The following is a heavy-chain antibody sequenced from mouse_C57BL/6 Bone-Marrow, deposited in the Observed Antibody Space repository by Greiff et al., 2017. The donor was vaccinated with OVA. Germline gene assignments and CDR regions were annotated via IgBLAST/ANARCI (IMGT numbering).Heavy chain of an antibody. D-gene: IGHD2-2*01. CDR1: GFTFSSYA. Sequence: EVQRVESGGGLVKPGGSLKLSCAASGFTFSSYAMSWVRQTPEKRLEWVATISDGGSYTYYPDNVKGRFPISRDNAKNNQYLQMSHLKSEDTAMYYCARDSYGYDGYYAMDYWGQGTSVTVAS. CDR2: ISDGGSYT. J-gene: IGHJ4*01. CDR3: ARDSYGYDGYYAMDY. V-gene: IGHV5-4*01.